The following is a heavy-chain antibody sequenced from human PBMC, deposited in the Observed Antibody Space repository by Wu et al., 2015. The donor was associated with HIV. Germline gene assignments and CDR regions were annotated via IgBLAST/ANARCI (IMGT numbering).Heavy chain of an antibody. D-gene: IGHD3-3*01. CDR1: RGTFSNYA. V-gene: IGHV1-18*01. Sequence: QVQLVQSGAEMKKTGSSVKVSCKPSRGTFSNYAISWVRQAPGQGLEWMGWVSSYSGSTDYAQKVQGRVTMTTDTSTNTAYLELRSLTSDDTAVYYCATEAIFGVVIHYYMDVWGKGTTVTVSS. J-gene: IGHJ6*03. CDR2: VSSYSGST. CDR3: ATEAIFGVVIHYYMDV.